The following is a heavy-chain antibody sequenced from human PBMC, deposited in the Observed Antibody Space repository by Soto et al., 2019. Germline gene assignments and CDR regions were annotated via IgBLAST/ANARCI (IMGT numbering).Heavy chain of an antibody. CDR3: ARFLQLRPLDY. CDR1: GYTFTSFG. Sequence: GASVKVSCKASGYTFTSFGISWVRQAPGQGPEFMGWITISNGNTSYARNFQDRVTMTTDTSTSTACMELRSLRSDDTAVYYCARFLQLRPLDYWGQGTLVTVSS. CDR2: ITISNGNT. J-gene: IGHJ4*02. V-gene: IGHV1-18*01. D-gene: IGHD1-1*01.